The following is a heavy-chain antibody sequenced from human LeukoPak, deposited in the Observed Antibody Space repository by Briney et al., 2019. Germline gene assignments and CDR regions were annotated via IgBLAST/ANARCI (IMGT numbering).Heavy chain of an antibody. D-gene: IGHD5-18*01. Sequence: GASVKVSCKASGCTFSSYAISWVRQAPGQGLEWMGGIIPIFGIENYAQKFQGRVTITTDKSTSTAYVELSSLRSEDTAVYCCGRGPIQRWLLGLSEGTNWFDPWGQGTLVTVSS. J-gene: IGHJ5*02. CDR2: IIPIFGIE. CDR3: GRGPIQRWLLGLSEGTNWFDP. CDR1: GCTFSSYA. V-gene: IGHV1-69*17.